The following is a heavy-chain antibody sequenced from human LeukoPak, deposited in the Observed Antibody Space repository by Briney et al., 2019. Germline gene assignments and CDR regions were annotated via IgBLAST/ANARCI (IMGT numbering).Heavy chain of an antibody. CDR3: AREAAGYYYYYYYMDV. Sequence: ASVKVSCKASGYTFTSYAMNWVRQAPGQGLEWMGWINTNTGNPTYAQGFTGRFVFSLDTSVSTVYLQISSLKAEDTAVYYCAREAAGYYYYYYYMDVWGKGTTVTVSS. CDR2: INTNTGNP. J-gene: IGHJ6*03. CDR1: GYTFTSYA. V-gene: IGHV7-4-1*02. D-gene: IGHD6-13*01.